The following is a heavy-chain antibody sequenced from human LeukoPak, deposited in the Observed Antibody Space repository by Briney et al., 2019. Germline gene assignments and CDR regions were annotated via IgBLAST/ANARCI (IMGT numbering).Heavy chain of an antibody. CDR3: ARDVTDEVGQWVLYYYYYYGMDV. V-gene: IGHV3-21*01. J-gene: IGHJ6*02. CDR2: ISSSSSYI. D-gene: IGHD6-19*01. CDR1: GFTFSSYS. Sequence: GGSLRLSCAASGFTFSSYSMNWVRQAPGKGLEWVSSISSSSSYIYYADSVKGRFTISRDNAKNSLYLQMNSLRAEDTAVYYCARDVTDEVGQWVLYYYYYYGMDVWGQGTTVTVSS.